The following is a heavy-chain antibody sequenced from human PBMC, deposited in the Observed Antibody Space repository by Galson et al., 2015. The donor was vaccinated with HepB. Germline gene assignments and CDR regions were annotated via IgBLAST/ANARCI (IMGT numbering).Heavy chain of an antibody. V-gene: IGHV4-30-2*01. Sequence: LSLTCAVSGGSISSGGYSWSWIRQPPGKGLEWIGYIYHSGSTYYNPSLKSRVTISVDRSKNQFSLKLSSVTAADTAVYYCASQGELGVFDYWGQGTLVTVSS. CDR3: ASQGELGVFDY. CDR2: IYHSGST. J-gene: IGHJ4*02. D-gene: IGHD7-27*01. CDR1: GGSISSGGYS.